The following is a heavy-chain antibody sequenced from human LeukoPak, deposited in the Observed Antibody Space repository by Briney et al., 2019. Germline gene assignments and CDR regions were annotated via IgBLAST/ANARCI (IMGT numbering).Heavy chain of an antibody. V-gene: IGHV5-51*01. D-gene: IGHD2-15*01. Sequence: GESLKISCKGAGYSFSSNWIGWVRQTPGKGLEWMGIIYPGDSDTIYSPSFKGQVTISADKSISTAYLQWSSLKASDTAMYYCARPKTTDCSGGSCYVSWFDPWGQGTLVTVSS. CDR2: IYPGDSDT. J-gene: IGHJ5*02. CDR3: ARPKTTDCSGGSCYVSWFDP. CDR1: GYSFSSNW.